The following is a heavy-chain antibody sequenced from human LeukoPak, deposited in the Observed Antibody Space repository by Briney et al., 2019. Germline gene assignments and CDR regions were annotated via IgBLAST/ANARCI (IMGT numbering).Heavy chain of an antibody. CDR3: ARGSSWFGTIDY. Sequence: GASVKVSCKASGYTFTSYGINWVRQAPGQGLEWMGWISAYNSNTHYAQKLQGRVTMTTDTSTSTAYMEVRSLRSDDAAVYYCARGSSWFGTIDYWGQGTLVTVSS. CDR2: ISAYNSNT. D-gene: IGHD6-13*01. J-gene: IGHJ4*02. V-gene: IGHV1-18*01. CDR1: GYTFTSYG.